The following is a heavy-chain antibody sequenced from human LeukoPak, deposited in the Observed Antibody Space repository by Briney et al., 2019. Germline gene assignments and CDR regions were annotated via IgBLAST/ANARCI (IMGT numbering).Heavy chain of an antibody. V-gene: IGHV4-34*01. CDR3: ARDQYYYDSSGYLTFDY. CDR2: IYYSGST. Sequence: SETLSLTCAVYGGSFSGYYWGWIRQPPGKGLEWIGSIYYSGSTYYNPSLKSRVTISVDTSKNQFSLKLSSVTAADTAVYYCARDQYYYDSSGYLTFDYWGQGTLVTVSS. CDR1: GGSFSGYY. J-gene: IGHJ4*02. D-gene: IGHD3-22*01.